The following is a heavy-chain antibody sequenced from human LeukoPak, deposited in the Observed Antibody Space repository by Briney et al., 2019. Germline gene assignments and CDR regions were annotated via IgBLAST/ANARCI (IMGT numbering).Heavy chain of an antibody. V-gene: IGHV4-59*01. D-gene: IGHD2/OR15-2a*01. J-gene: IGHJ4*02. CDR1: GGSISSYY. CDR3: ARELYAAFDY. CDR2: IYYSGST. Sequence: SETLSLTCTVSGGSISSYYWSWIRQPPGRGLEWIGYIYYSGSTNYNPSLKSRVTISVDTSKNQFSLKLSSVTAADTAVYYCARELYAAFDYWGQGTLVTVSS.